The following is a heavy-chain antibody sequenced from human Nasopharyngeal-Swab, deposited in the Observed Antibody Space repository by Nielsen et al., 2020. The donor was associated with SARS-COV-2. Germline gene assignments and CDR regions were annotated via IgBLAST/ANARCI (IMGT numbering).Heavy chain of an antibody. V-gene: IGHV4-38-2*02. CDR3: ARGGYSSGWVVY. CDR2: IYHSGST. CDR1: GYSISSGYY. D-gene: IGHD6-19*01. Sequence: SETLSLTCTVSGYSISSGYYWGWIRQPPGKRLEWIGSIYHSGSTYYNPSLKSRVTISVDTSKNKFSLKLSSVTAADTAVYYCARGGYSSGWVVYWGQGTLVTVSS. J-gene: IGHJ4*02.